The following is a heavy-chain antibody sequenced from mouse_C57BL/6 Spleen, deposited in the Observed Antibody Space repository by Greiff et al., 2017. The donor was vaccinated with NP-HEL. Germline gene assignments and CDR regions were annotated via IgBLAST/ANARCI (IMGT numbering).Heavy chain of an antibody. CDR1: GYTFTSYW. CDR3: ARGYYDLYYFDY. CDR2: IDPSDSYT. D-gene: IGHD2-4*01. J-gene: IGHJ2*01. Sequence: VQLQQPGAELVMPGASVKLSCKASGYTFTSYWMHWVKQRPGQGLEWIGEIDPSDSYTNYNQKFKGKSTLTVDKSSSTAYMQLSSLTSEDSAVDYCARGYYDLYYFDYWGQGTTLTVSS. V-gene: IGHV1-69*01.